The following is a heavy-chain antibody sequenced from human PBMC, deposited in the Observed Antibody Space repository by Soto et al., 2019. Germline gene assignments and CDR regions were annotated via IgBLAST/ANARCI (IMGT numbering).Heavy chain of an antibody. V-gene: IGHV1-69*01. J-gene: IGHJ4*02. Sequence: QVYLVQSGAEVKKPGSSVKVSCKALRGTFTNYAFSWVRQAPGQGLEWMGGIMPFFGSGNYAQKFQGRINITADESTSSVYLELTSLRSEDTAVSYCARDRAGYYSLFVYWGQGTLVTVSS. CDR2: IMPFFGSG. CDR1: RGTFTNYA. CDR3: ARDRAGYYSLFVY. D-gene: IGHD3-22*01.